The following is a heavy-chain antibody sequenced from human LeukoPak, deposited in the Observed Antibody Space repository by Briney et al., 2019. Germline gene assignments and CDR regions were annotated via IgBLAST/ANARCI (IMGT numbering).Heavy chain of an antibody. D-gene: IGHD5-12*01. CDR2: MSAYNGNT. J-gene: IGHJ4*02. CDR3: ARVSGGYVFDY. Sequence: ASVKVSCKASGYTFTSYGSSWVRQAPGQGLEWRGGMSAYNGNTNYAQKLQGRVTNTTDTSTSTAHMELRSLRSDDTAVYYCARVSGGYVFDYWGQGTLVTVSS. V-gene: IGHV1-18*01. CDR1: GYTFTSYG.